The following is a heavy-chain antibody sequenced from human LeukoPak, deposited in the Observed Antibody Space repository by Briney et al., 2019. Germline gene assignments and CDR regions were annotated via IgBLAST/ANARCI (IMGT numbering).Heavy chain of an antibody. Sequence: ASVKVSCKVSGDTLTEFSMHWVRQAPGKGPEWVGGFDPEDGEAIYAQRFQGRLTVSEDTSTDTAYMELTGLRSEDTAVYYCVMRYGEYDWYFDPWGQGTLVSVS. CDR3: VMRYGEYDWYFDP. CDR2: FDPEDGEA. V-gene: IGHV1-24*01. D-gene: IGHD4-17*01. CDR1: GDTLTEFS. J-gene: IGHJ5*02.